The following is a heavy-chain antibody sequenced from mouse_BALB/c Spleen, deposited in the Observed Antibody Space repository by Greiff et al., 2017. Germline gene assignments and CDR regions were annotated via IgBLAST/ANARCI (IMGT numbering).Heavy chain of an antibody. CDR2: INPSNGGT. V-gene: IGHV1S16*01. CDR1: GYTFTSYW. CDR3: TIGGYYVEAMDY. J-gene: IGHJ4*01. Sequence: QVQLQQPGAELVKPGASVKLSCKASGYTFTSYWMNWVKLRPGQGFEWIGEINPSNGGTNYNEKFKRKATLTVDKSSSTAYMQLSSLTSEDSAVYYCTIGGYYVEAMDYWGQGTSVTVSA. D-gene: IGHD2-3*01.